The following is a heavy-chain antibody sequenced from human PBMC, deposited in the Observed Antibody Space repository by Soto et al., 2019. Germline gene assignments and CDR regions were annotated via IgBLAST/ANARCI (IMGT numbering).Heavy chain of an antibody. V-gene: IGHV4-59*13. D-gene: IGHD5-18*01. J-gene: IGHJ3*02. Sequence: QVRLHESGPGLVKPSETLSLTCTVSTDSFNDYYWSWIRQPPGKGLEWIGSIYHTGNTNYNPSLASRVSMSVDTSKIQFSLSLSSVTAADTAVYYCARDVGIHDAFDIWGQGTLVTVSS. CDR1: TDSFNDYY. CDR3: ARDVGIHDAFDI. CDR2: IYHTGNT.